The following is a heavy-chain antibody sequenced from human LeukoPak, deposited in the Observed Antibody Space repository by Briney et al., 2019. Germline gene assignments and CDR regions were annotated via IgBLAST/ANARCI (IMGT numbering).Heavy chain of an antibody. CDR3: AKLYSSGWSSFDY. J-gene: IGHJ4*02. CDR1: GFTFSSYA. Sequence: GGSLRLSCAASGFTFSSYAMSWIRQDPGKWLEWVSAISGSGGSTYYADSVKGRFTISRDNSKNTLYLQMNSLRAEDTAVFYCAKLYSSGWSSFDYWGQGTLVTVSS. D-gene: IGHD6-19*01. V-gene: IGHV3-23*01. CDR2: ISGSGGST.